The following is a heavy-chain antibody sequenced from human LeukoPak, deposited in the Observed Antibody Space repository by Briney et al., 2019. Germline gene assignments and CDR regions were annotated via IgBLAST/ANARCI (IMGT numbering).Heavy chain of an antibody. V-gene: IGHV3-23*01. D-gene: IGHD3-3*01. CDR1: GFTFSSYA. J-gene: IGHJ4*02. CDR3: AKDSAIFGVVIIPLDY. CDR2: ISGSGGST. Sequence: GSLRLSCAASGFTFSSYAMSWVRQAPGKGLEWVSAISGSGGSTYYADSVKGRFTISRDNSKNTLYLQMNSLRAEDTAVYYCAKDSAIFGVVIIPLDYWGQGTLVTVSS.